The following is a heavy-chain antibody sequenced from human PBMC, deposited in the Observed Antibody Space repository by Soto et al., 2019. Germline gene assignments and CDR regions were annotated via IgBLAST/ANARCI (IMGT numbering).Heavy chain of an antibody. CDR1: GGSISSGGYY. V-gene: IGHV4-31*03. CDR2: IYYSGST. J-gene: IGHJ4*02. Sequence: QVQLQASGPGLVKPSQTLSLTCTVSGGSISSGGYYWSWIRQHPGKGLEWIGYIYYSGSTYYNPSLQSRVTISVDTSKNQFSLKLSSVTAADTAVYYCARGGIAAAAPPDYWGQGTLVTVSS. CDR3: ARGGIAAAAPPDY. D-gene: IGHD6-13*01.